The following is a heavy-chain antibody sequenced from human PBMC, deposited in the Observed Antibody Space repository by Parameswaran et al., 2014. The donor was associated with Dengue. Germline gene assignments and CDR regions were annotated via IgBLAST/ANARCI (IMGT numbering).Heavy chain of an antibody. V-gene: IGHV1-18*01. J-gene: IGHJ4*02. CDR3: ARDYYDSSGFFVRLLDY. Sequence: SWVRQAPGQGLEWMGWISAYNGNTNYAQKLQGRVTMTTDTSTSTAYMELRSLRSDDTAVYYCARDYYDSSGFFVRLLDYWGQGTLVTVSS. CDR2: ISAYNGNT. D-gene: IGHD3-22*01.